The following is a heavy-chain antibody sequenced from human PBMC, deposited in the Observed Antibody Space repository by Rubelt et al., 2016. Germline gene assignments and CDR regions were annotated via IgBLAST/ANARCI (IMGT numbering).Heavy chain of an antibody. Sequence: QVQLQQWGAGLLKPSETLSLTCAVYGGSLSDYYWNWIRQSPGKGLEWIGDVKHGEGTNYNPSLKSRVTISVDMSKNQFSVNRSSVTAADTAVYYCARGLAAGCHMDVWGKGTTVTVSS. CDR2: VKHGEGT. CDR1: GGSLSDYY. V-gene: IGHV4-34*01. CDR3: ARGLAAGCHMDV. J-gene: IGHJ6*03. D-gene: IGHD2-8*01.